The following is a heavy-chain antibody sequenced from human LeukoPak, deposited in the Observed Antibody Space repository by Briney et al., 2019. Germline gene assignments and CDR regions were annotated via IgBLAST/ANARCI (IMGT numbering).Heavy chain of an antibody. D-gene: IGHD1-26*01. J-gene: IGHJ4*02. V-gene: IGHV3-13*01. CDR2: IGKAGDT. Sequence: QPGGSLRLSCAASGFAFTDYDMHWVRQATGGGLEWVSSIGKAGDTYYADSVKGRFTISRGNANNHFYLQMNSLRAGDTAVYFCASLGDSIYWGQGTLVTVSS. CDR3: ASLGDSIY. CDR1: GFAFTDYD.